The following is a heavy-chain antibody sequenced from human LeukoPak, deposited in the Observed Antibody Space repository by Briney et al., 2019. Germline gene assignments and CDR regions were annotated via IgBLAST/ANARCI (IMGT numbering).Heavy chain of an antibody. CDR2: INHSGST. CDR3: ARVRWYSSSWYLDY. Sequence: SETLSLTCAVYGGSFSGYYWSWIRQPPGKGLEWIGEINHSGSTNYNPSLKSRVTISVDTSKNQFSLKLSSVTAADTAVYYCARVRWYSSSWYLDYWGQGTLVTVSS. V-gene: IGHV4-34*01. D-gene: IGHD6-13*01. J-gene: IGHJ4*02. CDR1: GGSFSGYY.